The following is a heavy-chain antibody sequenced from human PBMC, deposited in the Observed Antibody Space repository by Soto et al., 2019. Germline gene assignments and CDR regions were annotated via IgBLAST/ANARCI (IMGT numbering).Heavy chain of an antibody. CDR1: GFTFSSYS. V-gene: IGHV3-48*02. Sequence: GSLRLSCAASGFTFSSYSMNWVRQAPGKGLEWVSYISSSSSTIYYADSVKGRFTISRDNAKNSLYLQMNSLRDEDTAVYYCASNSRDGLLWFGELLIFWGQGTLVTVSS. CDR3: ASNSRDGLLWFGELLIF. D-gene: IGHD3-10*01. CDR2: ISSSSSTI. J-gene: IGHJ4*02.